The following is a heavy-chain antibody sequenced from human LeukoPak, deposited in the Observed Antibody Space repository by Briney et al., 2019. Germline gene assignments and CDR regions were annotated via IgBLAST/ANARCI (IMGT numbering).Heavy chain of an antibody. J-gene: IGHJ4*02. V-gene: IGHV3-7*01. D-gene: IGHD1-26*01. CDR1: GLTFSSYW. Sequence: GGSLRLSCAASGLTFSSYWMTWVRQAPGKGLEWVANIKHDGSEKFNVDSVKGRFTIARENAKNSLYLQMNSLGAEDTAVYYCVRHSGTYYDYWGQGTLVTVSS. CDR3: VRHSGTYYDY. CDR2: IKHDGSEK.